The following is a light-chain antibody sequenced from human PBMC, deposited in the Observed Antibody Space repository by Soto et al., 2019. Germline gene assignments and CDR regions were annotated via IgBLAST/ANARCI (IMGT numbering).Light chain of an antibody. CDR2: AAS. J-gene: IGKJ1*01. CDR1: QSIGNF. CDR3: QHSTTWT. Sequence: DIQMTQSPSSLSASVGYRVTITCRASQSIGNFLNWYQQKPGKPPKLLIYAASSLQNGVPSGFSGSGSGIDFTLTISSLQPEDFATYSCQHSTTWTFGQGTKVDIK. V-gene: IGKV1-39*01.